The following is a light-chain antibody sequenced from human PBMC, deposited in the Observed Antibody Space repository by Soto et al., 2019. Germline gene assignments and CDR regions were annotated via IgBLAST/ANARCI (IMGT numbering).Light chain of an antibody. Sequence: QSVLTQPPSASGTPGQRVTISCSGSSPNIGSNIVNWYQQLPGTAPKLLIYSNSQRPSGVPDRFSGSKSGTSASLDIRGLQSEDEADYYCAAWDKSLNGYGFGTGTKVTV. CDR3: AAWDKSLNGYG. CDR2: SNS. J-gene: IGLJ1*01. V-gene: IGLV1-44*01. CDR1: SPNIGSNI.